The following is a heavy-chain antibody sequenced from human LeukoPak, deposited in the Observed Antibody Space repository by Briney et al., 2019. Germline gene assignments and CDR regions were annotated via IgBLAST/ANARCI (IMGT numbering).Heavy chain of an antibody. Sequence: GGSLRLSCAASGFTFSTYWMSWVRQAPGKGLEWVANMKQDGSEEYYVDSVKGRFTISRDNAKNSLYSQMNSLRAEDTAVYYCARDKIVGATVLDYWGQGSLVTVSS. D-gene: IGHD1-26*01. J-gene: IGHJ4*02. CDR3: ARDKIVGATVLDY. CDR1: GFTFSTYW. V-gene: IGHV3-7*03. CDR2: MKQDGSEE.